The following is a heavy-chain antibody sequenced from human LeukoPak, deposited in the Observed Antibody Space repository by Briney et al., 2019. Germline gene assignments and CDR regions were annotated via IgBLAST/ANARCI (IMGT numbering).Heavy chain of an antibody. D-gene: IGHD2-2*01. Sequence: SVKVSCKASGGTFSSYAISWVRQAPGQGLEWMGRIIPIFGTANYAQKFQGRVTITTDESTSTAYMELSSLRSEDTAVYYCARGGEDCSSTSCYEDPWFHPWGQGTLVTVSS. CDR2: IIPIFGTA. CDR3: ARGGEDCSSTSCYEDPWFHP. V-gene: IGHV1-69*05. J-gene: IGHJ5*02. CDR1: GGTFSSYA.